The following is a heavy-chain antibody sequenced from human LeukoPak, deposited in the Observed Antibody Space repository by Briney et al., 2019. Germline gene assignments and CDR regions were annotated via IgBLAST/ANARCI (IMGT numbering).Heavy chain of an antibody. D-gene: IGHD3-22*01. CDR2: IYYSGST. V-gene: IGHV4-59*01. J-gene: IGHJ6*02. Sequence: PSETLSLTCTVSGGSISTYYWSWIRQPPGKGLEWIGYIYYSGSTNYNPSLKSRVTISVDTSKNQFSLKLSSVTAADTAVYYCARAVYYYDSSGYYYYGMDVWGQGTTVTVSS. CDR1: GGSISTYY. CDR3: ARAVYYYDSSGYYYYGMDV.